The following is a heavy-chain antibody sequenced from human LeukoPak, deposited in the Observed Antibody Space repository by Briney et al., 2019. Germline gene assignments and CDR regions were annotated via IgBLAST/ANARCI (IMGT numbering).Heavy chain of an antibody. CDR3: ARGITVTTYGCDY. J-gene: IGHJ4*02. Sequence: PGGSLRLSCAASGFTFSSYEMNWFRQAPGKGLEWVSYISSSGSTIYYADSVKGRFTISRDNAKNSLYLQMNSLRAEDTAVYYCARGITVTTYGCDYWGQGTLVTVSS. V-gene: IGHV3-48*03. CDR2: ISSSGSTI. D-gene: IGHD4-17*01. CDR1: GFTFSSYE.